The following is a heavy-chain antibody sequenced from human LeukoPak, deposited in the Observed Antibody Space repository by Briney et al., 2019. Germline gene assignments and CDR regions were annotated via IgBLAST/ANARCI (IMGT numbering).Heavy chain of an antibody. V-gene: IGHV3-23*01. CDR2: ITGSHGPT. CDR1: GFTFSSLA. D-gene: IGHD5-12*01. Sequence: GGSLRLSCAASGFTFSSLAMTWVRQAPGKGLEWVSSITGSHGPTYNTDSVKGRFTTSRDNSQNTLYLQMNSLRAEDTAVYDCVRDGGVSGYDVLDYWGQGTLVTVSS. J-gene: IGHJ4*02. CDR3: VRDGGVSGYDVLDY.